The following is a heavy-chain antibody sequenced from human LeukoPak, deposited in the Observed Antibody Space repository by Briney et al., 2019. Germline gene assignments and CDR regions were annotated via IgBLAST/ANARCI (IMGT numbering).Heavy chain of an antibody. CDR3: ARTRRITMVRGATLDY. V-gene: IGHV3-30-3*01. D-gene: IGHD3-10*01. CDR2: ISYDGSNK. Sequence: GRSLILSCASSGFTFSSYAMHWVRQAPGKGLEWVAVISYDGSNKYYADSVKGRFTISRDNSKNTLYLQMNSLRAEDTAVYYCARTRRITMVRGATLDYWGQGTLVTVSS. J-gene: IGHJ4*02. CDR1: GFTFSSYA.